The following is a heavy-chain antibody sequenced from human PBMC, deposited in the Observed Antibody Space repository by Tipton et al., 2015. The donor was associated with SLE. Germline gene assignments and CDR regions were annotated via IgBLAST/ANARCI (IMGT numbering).Heavy chain of an antibody. J-gene: IGHJ2*01. CDR3: AKDSYEDGYFDL. V-gene: IGHV3-23*01. CDR1: GFTFSSYA. Sequence: SLRLSCAASGFTFSSYAMSWVRQAPGKGLEWVSAISGSGSSTYYADSVKGRFTISRDNSKDTLDLQMNGLRTEDTGVYYCAKDSYEDGYFDLWGRGTLVTVSS. CDR2: ISGSGSST. D-gene: IGHD2-8*01.